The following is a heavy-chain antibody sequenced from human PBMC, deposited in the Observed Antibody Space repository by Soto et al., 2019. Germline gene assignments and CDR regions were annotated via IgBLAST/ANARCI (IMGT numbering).Heavy chain of an antibody. CDR2: INHSGST. D-gene: IGHD5-12*01. CDR3: ARGRRWLQLGYFDY. J-gene: IGHJ4*02. Sequence: SETLSLTCAVYGGSFSGYYWSWIRQPPGKGLEWIGEINHSGSTNYNPSLKSRVTISVDTSKNQFSLKLSSVTAADTAVYYCARGRRWLQLGYFDYWGQGTLVTVSS. CDR1: GGSFSGYY. V-gene: IGHV4-34*01.